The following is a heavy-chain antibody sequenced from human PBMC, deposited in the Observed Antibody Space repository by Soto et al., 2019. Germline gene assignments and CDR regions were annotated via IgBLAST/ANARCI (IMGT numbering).Heavy chain of an antibody. Sequence: ASVKVSCKASGYTFTSYGISWVRQAPGQGLEWMGWISAYNGNTNYAQKLQGRVTMTTDTSTSTAYMELRSLGSDDTAVYYCARDLYTAQVVPAAAGYWGQGTLVTVSS. V-gene: IGHV1-18*01. CDR1: GYTFTSYG. CDR3: ARDLYTAQVVPAAAGY. CDR2: ISAYNGNT. J-gene: IGHJ4*02. D-gene: IGHD2-2*01.